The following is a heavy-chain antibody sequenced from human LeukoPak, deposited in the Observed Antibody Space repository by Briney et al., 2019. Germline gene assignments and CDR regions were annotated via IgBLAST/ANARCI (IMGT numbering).Heavy chain of an antibody. V-gene: IGHV3-20*03. CDR1: GFTFDDFG. D-gene: IGHD2-2*01. J-gene: IGHJ4*02. CDR2: ISWNGANT. Sequence: PGGSLRLSYVASGFTFDDFGLSWVRQVPGRGLEWVARISWNGANTGYADSVKGRFTISRDNAENSLFLQMNSLTADDTALYYCARDHCSSTTCYFEDWGQGTLVTVSS. CDR3: ARDHCSSTTCYFED.